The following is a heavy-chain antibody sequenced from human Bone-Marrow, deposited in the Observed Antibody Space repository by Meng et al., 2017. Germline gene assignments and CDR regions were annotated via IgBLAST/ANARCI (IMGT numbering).Heavy chain of an antibody. V-gene: IGHV3-23*01. CDR3: AKPLAMSGYFYPGPYYYGMDV. CDR2: INGSGGST. J-gene: IGHJ6*02. D-gene: IGHD3-3*01. Sequence: GESLKISCAASGFTFSSYAMSWVRQAPGKGLEWVSAINGSGGSTYYADSVKGRFTISRDNSKNTLYLQMNSQRAEETAVYYCAKPLAMSGYFYPGPYYYGMDVWGQGTTVTVSS. CDR1: GFTFSSYA.